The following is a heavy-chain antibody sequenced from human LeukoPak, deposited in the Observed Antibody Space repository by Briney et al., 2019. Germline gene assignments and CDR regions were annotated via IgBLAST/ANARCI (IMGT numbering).Heavy chain of an antibody. J-gene: IGHJ6*02. D-gene: IGHD3-3*01. Sequence: GGSLRLSCAASGFTFSSYWMHWVRQAPGNGLVWVSRINSDGSSTSYADSVKGRFTISRDNAKNTLYLQMNSLRAEDTAVYYCARDTYYDFWSGYYNPYYYGMDVWGQGTTVTVSS. CDR3: ARDTYYDFWSGYYNPYYYGMDV. V-gene: IGHV3-74*01. CDR2: INSDGSST. CDR1: GFTFSSYW.